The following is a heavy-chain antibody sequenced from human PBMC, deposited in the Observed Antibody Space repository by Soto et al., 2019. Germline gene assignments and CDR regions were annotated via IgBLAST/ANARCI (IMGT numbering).Heavy chain of an antibody. V-gene: IGHV3-74*01. Sequence: GGSLRLSSAAYGFTVSSYRMHWVRQAPGTGQIWVSRINTDGSGTTYADSERGRFTISKNNAKNTLYLQMNRLRAEYTAVYYCARTGYYYDIKVYDFDYWGHRDLVPVCS. CDR2: INTDGSGT. D-gene: IGHD3-22*01. J-gene: IGHJ5*01. CDR1: GFTVSSYR. CDR3: ARTGYYYDIKVYDFDY.